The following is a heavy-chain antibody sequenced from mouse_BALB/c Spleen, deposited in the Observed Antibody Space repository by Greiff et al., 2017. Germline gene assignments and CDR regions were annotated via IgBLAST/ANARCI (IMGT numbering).Heavy chain of an antibody. CDR2: ISYSGST. Sequence: VQLKESGPGLVKPSQSLSLTCTVTGYSITSDYAWNWIRQFPGNKLEWMGYISYSGSTSYNPSLKSRISITRDTSKNQFFLQLNSVTTEDTATYYCARLTRDYAMDYWGQGTSVTVSS. V-gene: IGHV3-2*02. CDR1: GYSITSDYA. CDR3: ARLTRDYAMDY. J-gene: IGHJ4*01.